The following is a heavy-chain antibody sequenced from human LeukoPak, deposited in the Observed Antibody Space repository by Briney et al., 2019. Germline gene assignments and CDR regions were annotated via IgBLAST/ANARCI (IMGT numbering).Heavy chain of an antibody. CDR2: IWYDGSNK. V-gene: IGHV3-33*01. CDR3: AREGGYSSFDY. CDR1: GFTFSSYG. J-gene: IGHJ4*02. D-gene: IGHD6-25*01. Sequence: GGSLRLSCAASGFTFSSYGMHWVRQAPGKGLEWVAVIWYDGSNKYYADSVKGRLTISRDNSKNTLYLQMNSLRAEDTAVYYCAREGGYSSFDYWGQGTLVTVSS.